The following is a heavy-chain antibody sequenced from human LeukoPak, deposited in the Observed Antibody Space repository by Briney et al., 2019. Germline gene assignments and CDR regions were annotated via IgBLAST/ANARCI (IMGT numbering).Heavy chain of an antibody. CDR1: RFSFSAYS. V-gene: IGHV3-23*01. CDR3: AKDYEDTAMAH. D-gene: IGHD5-18*01. J-gene: IGHJ4*02. CDR2: ISGSGGST. Sequence: GGSLRLSCAASRFSFSAYSMSWVRQAPGKGLEWVSAISGSGGSTYYADSVKGRFTISRDNSKNTLYLQMNSLRAEDTALYYCAKDYEDTAMAHWGQGTLVTVSS.